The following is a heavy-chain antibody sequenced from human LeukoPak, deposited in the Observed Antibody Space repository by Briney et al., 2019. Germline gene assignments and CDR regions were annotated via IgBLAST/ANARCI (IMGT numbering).Heavy chain of an antibody. D-gene: IGHD2-21*01. CDR2: INPSGGST. V-gene: IGHV1-46*01. CDR1: GYTFTSYY. Sequence: WASVKVSCKASGYTFTSYYMHWVRQAPGQGLEWMGIINPSGGSTSYAQKFQGRVTMTRDTSTNTVYMELSSLRSEDTAVYYCARGVLGFGYYYYMDVWGKGTTVTVSS. J-gene: IGHJ6*03. CDR3: ARGVLGFGYYYYMDV.